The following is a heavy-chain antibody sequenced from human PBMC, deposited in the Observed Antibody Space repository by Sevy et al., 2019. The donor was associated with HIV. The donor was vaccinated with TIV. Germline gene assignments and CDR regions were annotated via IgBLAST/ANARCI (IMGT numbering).Heavy chain of an antibody. CDR3: ASDGYCSGGSCSQRFDP. D-gene: IGHD2-15*01. J-gene: IGHJ5*02. CDR2: INHSGRP. CDR1: GGSFSGYY. V-gene: IGHV4-34*01. Sequence: SETLSLTCAVYGGSFSGYYWSWIRQPPGKGLEWIGEINHSGRPNYNPSLKSPVTISVDTSKNQFALKLSSVTAADTAVYYCASDGYCSGGSCSQRFDPWGQGTLVTVSS.